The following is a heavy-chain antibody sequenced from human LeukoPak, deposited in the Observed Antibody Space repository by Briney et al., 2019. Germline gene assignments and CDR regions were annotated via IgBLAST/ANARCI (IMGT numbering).Heavy chain of an antibody. Sequence: SETLSLTCTVSGGSISSGDYYWSWIRQPAGKGLEWIGRIYTSGSTNYNPSLKSRVTMSVDTSKNQFSLKLSSVTAADTAVYYCARGFSSSAAFDIWGQGTMVTVSS. CDR3: ARGFSSSAAFDI. V-gene: IGHV4-61*02. CDR2: IYTSGST. D-gene: IGHD6-6*01. J-gene: IGHJ3*02. CDR1: GGSISSGDYY.